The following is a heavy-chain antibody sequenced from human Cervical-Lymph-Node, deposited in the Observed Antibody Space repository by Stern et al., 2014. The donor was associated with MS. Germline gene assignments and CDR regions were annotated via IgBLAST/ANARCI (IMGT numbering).Heavy chain of an antibody. CDR3: AREGGRYRDLDY. D-gene: IGHD1-26*01. Sequence: QVQLQESGPGLVKPSETLSLTCTVSSGSISGYYWSWIRQPAGKGLEWIGRIYISGSVNYNPSLKSRVPMSVDTSKKQFSLKLSSVTAADTAVYYCAREGGRYRDLDYWGQGTLVTVSS. V-gene: IGHV4-4*07. CDR2: IYISGSV. J-gene: IGHJ4*02. CDR1: SGSISGYY.